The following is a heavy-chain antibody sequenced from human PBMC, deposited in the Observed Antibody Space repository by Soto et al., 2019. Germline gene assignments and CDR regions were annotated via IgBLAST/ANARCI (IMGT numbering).Heavy chain of an antibody. CDR1: GGSFSGYY. J-gene: IGHJ5*02. CDR2: INHSGST. V-gene: IGHV4-34*01. Sequence: SETLSLTCAVYGGSFSGYYWSWIRQPPGKGLEWIGEINHSGSTNYNPSLKSRVTISVDTSKNQFSLKLSSVTAADTAVYYCARGLDVVVPAALLKINWFDPWGQGTLVTVSS. CDR3: ARGLDVVVPAALLKINWFDP. D-gene: IGHD2-2*01.